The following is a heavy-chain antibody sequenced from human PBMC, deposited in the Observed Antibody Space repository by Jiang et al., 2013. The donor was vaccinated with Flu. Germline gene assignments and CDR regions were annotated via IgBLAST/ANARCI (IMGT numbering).Heavy chain of an antibody. CDR1: WLRSVVTT. CDR3: ARDLGPYDMLLDY. Sequence: GLVKPSETLSLTCTGLWWLRSVVTTGAGSGSPGKGLEWIGYIYYSGSTNYNPSLKSRVTISVDTSKNQFSLKLSSVTAADTAVYYCARDLGPYDMLLDYWGQGTLVTVSS. J-gene: IGHJ4*02. D-gene: IGHD3-22*01. V-gene: IGHV4-59*01. CDR2: IYYSGST.